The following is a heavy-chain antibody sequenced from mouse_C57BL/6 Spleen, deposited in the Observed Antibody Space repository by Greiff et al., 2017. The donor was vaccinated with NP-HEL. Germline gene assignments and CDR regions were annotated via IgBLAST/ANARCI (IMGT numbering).Heavy chain of an antibody. Sequence: EVKLVESGGGLVQPGGSMKLSCAASGFTFSDAWMDWVRQSPEKGLEWVAEIRNKANNHATYYAESVKGRFTISRDDSKSSVYLQMNSLRAEDTGIYYCARAEVLATRYFDVWGTGTTVTVSS. V-gene: IGHV6-6*01. CDR1: GFTFSDAW. D-gene: IGHD1-1*01. CDR3: ARAEVLATRYFDV. CDR2: IRNKANNHAT. J-gene: IGHJ1*03.